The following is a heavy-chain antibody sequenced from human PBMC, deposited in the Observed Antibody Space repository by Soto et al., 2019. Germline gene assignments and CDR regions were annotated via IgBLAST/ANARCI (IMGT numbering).Heavy chain of an antibody. J-gene: IGHJ4*02. CDR3: ARDWVNCGGDCSSDYFFDY. CDR1: GFTFSSYS. Sequence: NPGGSLRLSCAVSGFTFSSYSMNWVRQAPGKGLEWVSPISSSTSYIYYADSVKGRFTISRDNAKKSLYLQMNSLRAEDTAVYYCARDWVNCGGDCSSDYFFDYWGQGILVTVSS. CDR2: ISSSTSYI. V-gene: IGHV3-21*01. D-gene: IGHD2-21*02.